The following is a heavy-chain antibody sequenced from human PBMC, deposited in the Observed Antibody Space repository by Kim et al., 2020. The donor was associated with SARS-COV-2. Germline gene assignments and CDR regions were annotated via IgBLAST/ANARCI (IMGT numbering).Heavy chain of an antibody. V-gene: IGHV3-23*01. J-gene: IGHJ2*01. CDR1: GFTFSSYA. CDR2: ISGSGGST. CDR3: AKGPLGYYYDSSGYYFGGYFDL. D-gene: IGHD3-22*01. Sequence: GGSLRLSCAASGFTFSSYAMSWVRQAPGKGLEWVSAISGSGGSTYYADSVKGRFTISRDNSKNTLYLQMNSLRAEDTAVYYCAKGPLGYYYDSSGYYFGGYFDLWGRGTLVTVSS.